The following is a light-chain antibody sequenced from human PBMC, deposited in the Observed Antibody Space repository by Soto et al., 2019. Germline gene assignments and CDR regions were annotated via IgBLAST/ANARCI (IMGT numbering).Light chain of an antibody. CDR1: SSNVGAGYD. CDR2: ANK. V-gene: IGLV1-40*01. Sequence: QSVLTQPPSVFGAPGQRVTISCTGSSSNVGAGYDVHWYQQIPGTAPKLLIYANKNRPSGVPDRFSASKSGASASLAIRGLQPKDEADDYCQSYDDIVTTVFGTGTKLTVL. CDR3: QSYDDIVTTV. J-gene: IGLJ1*01.